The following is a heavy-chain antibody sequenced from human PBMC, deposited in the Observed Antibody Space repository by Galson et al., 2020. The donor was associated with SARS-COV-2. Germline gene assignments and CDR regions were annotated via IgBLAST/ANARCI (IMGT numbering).Heavy chain of an antibody. CDR1: GFTFSSCW. J-gene: IGHJ4*02. Sequence: TGGSLRLSCAASGFTFSSCWMHWVRQAPGEGLVWVSRINSDGSSTSYADSVKGRFTISRDNAKNTLYLQMNSLRAEDTAVYYCARVGTRSGWKYYFDCWGQGTLVTVSS. CDR2: INSDGSST. V-gene: IGHV3-74*01. D-gene: IGHD6-19*01. CDR3: ARVGTRSGWKYYFDC.